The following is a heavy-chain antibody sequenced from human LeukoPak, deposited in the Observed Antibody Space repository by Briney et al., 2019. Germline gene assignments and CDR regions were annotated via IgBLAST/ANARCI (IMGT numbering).Heavy chain of an antibody. J-gene: IGHJ4*02. CDR1: GLTFSDYY. Sequence: PGGSLRLSCAASGLTFSDYYMSWIRQAPGKGLEWVSYISSSSSYTNYADSVKGRFTISRDNAKNSLYLQMNSLRAEDTAVYYCARDYGDYVSYFDYWGQGTLVTVSS. CDR3: ARDYGDYVSYFDY. CDR2: ISSSSSYT. V-gene: IGHV3-11*06. D-gene: IGHD4-17*01.